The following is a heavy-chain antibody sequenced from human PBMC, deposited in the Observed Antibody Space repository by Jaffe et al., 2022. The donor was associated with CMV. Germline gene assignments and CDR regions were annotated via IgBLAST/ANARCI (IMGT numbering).Heavy chain of an antibody. Sequence: EVQLVESGGGLVQPGGSLRLSCAASGFTFSSYWMSWVRQAPGKGLEWVANIKQDGSEKYYVDSVKGRFTISRDNAKNSLYLQMNSLRAEDTAVYYCAREGSSENYYYYGMDVWGQGTTVTVSS. D-gene: IGHD6-25*01. J-gene: IGHJ6*02. CDR3: AREGSSENYYYYGMDV. CDR2: IKQDGSEK. CDR1: GFTFSSYW. V-gene: IGHV3-7*01.